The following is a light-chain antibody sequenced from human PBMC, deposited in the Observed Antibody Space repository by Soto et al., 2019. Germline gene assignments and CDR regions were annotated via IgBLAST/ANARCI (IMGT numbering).Light chain of an antibody. CDR1: SNDVGSYNL. V-gene: IGLV2-23*01. CDR3: CSYAGRNYYV. CDR2: EGS. Sequence: QSVLTQPASVSGSPGQSITISCTGTSNDVGSYNLVSWYQHHPGKAPKLMIFEGSKRPSGVSNRFSGSKSGNTASLTISGLQAEDEADFYCCSYAGRNYYVFGTGTKVTV. J-gene: IGLJ1*01.